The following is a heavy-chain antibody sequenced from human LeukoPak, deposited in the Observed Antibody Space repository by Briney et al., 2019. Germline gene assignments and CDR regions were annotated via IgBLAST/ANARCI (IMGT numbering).Heavy chain of an antibody. CDR1: GFTFSSYN. CDR2: IGTSNSYI. J-gene: IGHJ3*02. Sequence: PGGSLRLSCVVSGFTFSSYNMNWVRQAPGKGLEWVSSIGTSNSYIYYADSVTGRFTISRDNAKNSLYLQMNSLRAEDTAVYYCARGKVAVAATDDAFEIWGQGTIVTVSS. V-gene: IGHV3-21*01. CDR3: ARGKVAVAATDDAFEI. D-gene: IGHD6-19*01.